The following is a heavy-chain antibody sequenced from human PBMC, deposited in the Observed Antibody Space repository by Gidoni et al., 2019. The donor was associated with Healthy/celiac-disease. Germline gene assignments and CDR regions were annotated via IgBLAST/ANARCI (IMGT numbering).Heavy chain of an antibody. Sequence: QVQLVESGAGVVQPGRSLRLSCAASGFTFRSYGMPWVRQAPGKGLEWVAVISYDGSNKYYADSVKGRFTISRDNSKNTLYLQMNSLRAEDTAVYYCAKDSEQQLVYYYYGMDVWGQGTTVTVSS. D-gene: IGHD6-13*01. V-gene: IGHV3-30*18. J-gene: IGHJ6*02. CDR1: GFTFRSYG. CDR3: AKDSEQQLVYYYYGMDV. CDR2: ISYDGSNK.